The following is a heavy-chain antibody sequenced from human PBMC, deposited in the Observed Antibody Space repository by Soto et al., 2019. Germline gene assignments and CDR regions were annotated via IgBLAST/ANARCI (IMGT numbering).Heavy chain of an antibody. Sequence: ASVKVSCKASGYTFTSYGIIWVRQAPGQGLEWMGWISAYNGNTNYAQKLQGRVTMTTDTSTSTAYMELRSLRAEDTAVYYCARDPGGTDFAEWTYYFDYWGQGTLVTVSS. CDR2: ISAYNGNT. D-gene: IGHD3-3*01. J-gene: IGHJ4*02. CDR3: ARDPGGTDFAEWTYYFDY. V-gene: IGHV1-18*01. CDR1: GYTFTSYG.